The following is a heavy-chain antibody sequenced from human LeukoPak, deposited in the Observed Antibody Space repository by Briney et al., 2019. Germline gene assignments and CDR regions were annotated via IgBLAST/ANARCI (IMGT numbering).Heavy chain of an antibody. CDR1: GGTFSSYA. Sequence: ASVKVSCKASGGTFSSYAISWVRQAPGQGLEWMGGIIPIFGTANYAQKFQGRVTITADESTSTAYMELSSLRSEDTAVYYCARTLDYGGRYYYYYGMDVWGQGTTVTVSS. J-gene: IGHJ6*02. D-gene: IGHD4-23*01. CDR3: ARTLDYGGRYYYYYGMDV. CDR2: IIPIFGTA. V-gene: IGHV1-69*13.